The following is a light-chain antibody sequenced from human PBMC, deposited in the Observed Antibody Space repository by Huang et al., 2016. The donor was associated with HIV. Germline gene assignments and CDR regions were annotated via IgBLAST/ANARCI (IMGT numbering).Light chain of an antibody. CDR2: KVS. CDR3: MQGTHWPLT. V-gene: IGKV2-30*02. CDR1: QGLLHSDGNTY. Sequence: DVVMTQSPLSLPVTLGQPASISCRSSQGLLHSDGNTYLIWLQQRPGHSPRRLIYKVSNRDSGVPDRFSGSGSGSDFTLRISRVEPEDVGVYYCMQGTHWPLTFGGGTKVEIK. J-gene: IGKJ4*01.